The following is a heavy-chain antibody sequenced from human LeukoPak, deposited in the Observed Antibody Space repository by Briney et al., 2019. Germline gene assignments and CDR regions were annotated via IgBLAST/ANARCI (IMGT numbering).Heavy chain of an antibody. J-gene: IGHJ4*02. Sequence: SETLSLTCTASAGSITNYFWTWVRQSPGKELEWIGYIRYNGGSDSNPSLKSRVTISLDTWNNQFSLRLTSVTAEDTAVYYCAGGELAGTGYWGQGTLVTVSS. V-gene: IGHV4-59*03. CDR2: IRYNGGS. CDR1: AGSITNYF. D-gene: IGHD6-19*01. CDR3: AGGELAGTGY.